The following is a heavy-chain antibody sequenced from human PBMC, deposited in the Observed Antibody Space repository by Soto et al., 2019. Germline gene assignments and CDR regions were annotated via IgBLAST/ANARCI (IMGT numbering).Heavy chain of an antibody. J-gene: IGHJ4*02. Sequence: ASVKVSCKASGYTFTSYGISWVRQAPGQGLEWMGWISAYNGNTNYAQKLQGRVTMTKDTSTSTAYMELRRLRADDTAVYYCGRDSIAAAGTVDYWGQGTLVTVSS. CDR3: GRDSIAAAGTVDY. V-gene: IGHV1-18*01. CDR2: ISAYNGNT. CDR1: GYTFTSYG. D-gene: IGHD6-13*01.